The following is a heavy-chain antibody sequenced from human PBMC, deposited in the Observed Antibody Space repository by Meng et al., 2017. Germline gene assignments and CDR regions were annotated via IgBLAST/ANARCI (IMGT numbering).Heavy chain of an antibody. Sequence: QGPVVESGGDVVPPGRSLTLSCAASGFIFSNYEMHWVRQAQGKGLEWVACITKDGSRKYYLGSVRGRFSISRDNSKNTLYLQMNTLRAEDTAVYFRARDSSSGWYHNYWGQGTLVTVSS. J-gene: IGHJ4*02. V-gene: IGHV3-30*07. CDR3: ARDSSSGWYHNY. CDR1: GFIFSNYE. D-gene: IGHD6-19*01. CDR2: ITKDGSRK.